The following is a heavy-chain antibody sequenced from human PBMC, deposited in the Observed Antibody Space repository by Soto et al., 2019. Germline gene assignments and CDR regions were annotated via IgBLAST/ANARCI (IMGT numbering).Heavy chain of an antibody. V-gene: IGHV3-23*01. CDR1: GFIFYSYA. CDR2: ISGNGGIT. J-gene: IGHJ5*02. Sequence: VQLLQSGGGLVQPGGSLSLSCAGSGFIFYSYAMTWVRQAPGKGLEWVSAISGNGGITYYADSVKGRFTISRDNTKSTLYLQMISLRAEDTAVYYCAKDRVTSRFLEWLPDLWGQATQVAVSS. D-gene: IGHD3-3*01. CDR3: AKDRVTSRFLEWLPDL.